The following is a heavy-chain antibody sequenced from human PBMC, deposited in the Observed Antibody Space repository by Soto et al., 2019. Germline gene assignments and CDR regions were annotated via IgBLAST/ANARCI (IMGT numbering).Heavy chain of an antibody. CDR2: IYYSGST. J-gene: IGHJ6*02. V-gene: IGHV4-39*01. CDR1: GGSISSSSYY. CDR3: ARHETGTRTLYYYYGMDV. Sequence: QLQLQESGPGLVKPSETLSLTCTVSGGSISSSSYYWGWIRQPPGKGLEWIGSIYYSGSTYYNPSLKSRATISVDTSKNHFSLKLSSVTAADTAVYYCARHETGTRTLYYYYGMDVWGQGTTVTVSS. D-gene: IGHD1-1*01.